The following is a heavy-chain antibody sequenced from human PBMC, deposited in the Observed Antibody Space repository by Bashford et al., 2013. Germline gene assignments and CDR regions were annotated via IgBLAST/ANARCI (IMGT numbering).Heavy chain of an antibody. CDR2: INSDGSIT. CDR3: AGRGTTYYGMDV. CDR1: GFTVSSNY. J-gene: IGHJ6*01. Sequence: GSLRLSCAASGFTVSSNYMSWVRQAPGKGLVWVSRINSDGSITRYADSVKDRCTISRDNSKNTLYLQMNSLRAEDTAVYYCAGRGTTYYGMDVVGPKGPRSPSPQ. V-gene: IGHV3-53*01. D-gene: IGHD4-17*01.